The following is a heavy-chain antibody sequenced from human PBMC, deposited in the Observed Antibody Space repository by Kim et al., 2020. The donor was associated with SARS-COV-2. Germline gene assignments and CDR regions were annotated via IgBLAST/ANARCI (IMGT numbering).Heavy chain of an antibody. CDR3: VPTKYNFVQSSSRGGYYYY. V-gene: IGHV1-69*04. CDR2: IIPILGIA. J-gene: IGHJ6*01. Sequence: SVKVSCKASGGTFSNYAISWVRQAPGQGLEWMGRIIPILGIANYAQKFQGRVTITADKSTRTVYMELSSLRSEDTAVYYCVPTKYNFVQSSSRGGYYYY. CDR1: GGTFSNYA. D-gene: IGHD6-13*01.